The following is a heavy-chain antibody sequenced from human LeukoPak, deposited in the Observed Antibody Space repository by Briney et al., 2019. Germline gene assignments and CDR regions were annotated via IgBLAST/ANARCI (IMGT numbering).Heavy chain of an antibody. CDR1: GGSISSYY. J-gene: IGHJ4*02. Sequence: KPSGTLSLTCTVSGGSISSYYWSWIRQPPGKGLEWIGYIYYSGSTNYNPSLKSRVTISVDTSKNQFSLKLSSVTAADTAVYYCARDATGSYWGQGTLVTVSS. CDR2: IYYSGST. CDR3: ARDATGSY. V-gene: IGHV4-59*01.